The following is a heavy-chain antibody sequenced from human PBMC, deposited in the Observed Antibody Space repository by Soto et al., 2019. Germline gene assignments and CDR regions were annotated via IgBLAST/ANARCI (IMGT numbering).Heavy chain of an antibody. CDR1: GFTFSDDT. Sequence: EVQLLESGGDLVQPGGSLRLSCAASGFTFSDDTMGWVRQAPGKGLDWISRIRGNGAGISYADSVKGRFTISRDNSKNMLYLQMNSLRVEDTALYFCAKGHSVGVTAPDYWGQGTLVIVSS. D-gene: IGHD2-21*02. J-gene: IGHJ4*02. V-gene: IGHV3-23*01. CDR2: IRGNGAGI. CDR3: AKGHSVGVTAPDY.